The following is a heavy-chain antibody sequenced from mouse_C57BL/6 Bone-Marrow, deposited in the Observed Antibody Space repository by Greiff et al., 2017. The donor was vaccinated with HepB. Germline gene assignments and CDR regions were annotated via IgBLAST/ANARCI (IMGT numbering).Heavy chain of an antibody. CDR3: ARSKNRCGSSYRYFDV. Sequence: QVQLKESGAELVRPGTSVKVSCKASGYAFTNYLIEWVKQRPGQGLEWIGVINPGSGGTNYNEKFKGKATLTADKSPGTAYMQLSSLTSEDSAVYFCARSKNRCGSSYRYFDVWGTGTTVTVSS. J-gene: IGHJ1*03. V-gene: IGHV1-54*01. D-gene: IGHD1-1*01. CDR1: GYAFTNYL. CDR2: INPGSGGT.